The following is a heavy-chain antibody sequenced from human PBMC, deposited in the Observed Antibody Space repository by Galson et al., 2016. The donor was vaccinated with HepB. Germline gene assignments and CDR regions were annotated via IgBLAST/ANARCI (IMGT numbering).Heavy chain of an antibody. CDR1: GFTFSSYA. Sequence: SLRLSCAASGFTFSSYAMSWVRQAPGKGLEWVSTINGGDSGGSTYYADSVKGRFTISRDNSKSTLYVEMNSLRAEDTAGYYWAKGRGTTVTPKDYWGQGTLVTVSS. D-gene: IGHD4-17*01. J-gene: IGHJ4*02. CDR2: INGGDSGGST. V-gene: IGHV3-23*01. CDR3: AKGRGTTVTPKDY.